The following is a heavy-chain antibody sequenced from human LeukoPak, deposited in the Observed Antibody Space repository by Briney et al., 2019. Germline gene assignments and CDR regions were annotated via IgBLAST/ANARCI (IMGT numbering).Heavy chain of an antibody. CDR1: GGTFSSYA. J-gene: IGHJ4*02. D-gene: IGHD3-3*01. Sequence: ASVKVSCKASGGTFSSYAISWVRQAPGQGLEWMGGIIPIFGTANYAQKFHGRATINADESTNTAYMELSRLTAEDTAVYYCARDGEYDFWSGYSDYWGQGTLVTVSS. CDR3: ARDGEYDFWSGYSDY. V-gene: IGHV1-69*01. CDR2: IIPIFGTA.